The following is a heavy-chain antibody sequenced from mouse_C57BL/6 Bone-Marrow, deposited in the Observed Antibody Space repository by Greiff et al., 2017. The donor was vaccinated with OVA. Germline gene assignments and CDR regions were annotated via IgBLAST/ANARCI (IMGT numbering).Heavy chain of an antibody. Sequence: EVQLQQSGPELVKPGASVKISCKASGYSFTGYYMNWVKQSPEKSLEWIGEINPSTGGTTYNQKFKAKATLTVDKSSSTAYMQLKSLTSEDSAVYYCARHHYYGSRADYWGQGTTLTVSS. CDR1: GYSFTGYY. D-gene: IGHD1-1*01. V-gene: IGHV1-42*01. CDR2: INPSTGGT. J-gene: IGHJ2*01. CDR3: ARHHYYGSRADY.